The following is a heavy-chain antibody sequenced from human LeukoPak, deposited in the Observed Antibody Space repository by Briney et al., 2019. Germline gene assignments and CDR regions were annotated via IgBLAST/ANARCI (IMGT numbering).Heavy chain of an antibody. D-gene: IGHD2-2*01. CDR1: GGSTNTHY. CDR3: ARFSSYCDETSCYLTY. V-gene: IGHV4-59*11. CDR2: IYCSRTT. Sequence: SETLSLTCTVSGGSTNTHYWTWIRQTPGKGLELLGHIYCSRTTTYNPSLKGRVTISLDPSKNQFSLELTSVTTTDTAVYYCARFSSYCDETSCYLTYWGQGILVTVSS. J-gene: IGHJ4*02.